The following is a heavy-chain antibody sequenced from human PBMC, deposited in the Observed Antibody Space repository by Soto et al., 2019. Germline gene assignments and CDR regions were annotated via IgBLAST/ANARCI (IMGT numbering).Heavy chain of an antibody. CDR2: ISGSGGST. Sequence: GSLRLSCAASGFTFSSYAMSWVRQAPGKGLEWVSAISGSGGSTYYADSVKGRFTISRDNSKNTLYLQMNSLRAEDTAVYYCATSLVDSSSWYWRFDPWGQGTLVTVSS. J-gene: IGHJ5*02. V-gene: IGHV3-23*01. D-gene: IGHD6-13*01. CDR1: GFTFSSYA. CDR3: ATSLVDSSSWYWRFDP.